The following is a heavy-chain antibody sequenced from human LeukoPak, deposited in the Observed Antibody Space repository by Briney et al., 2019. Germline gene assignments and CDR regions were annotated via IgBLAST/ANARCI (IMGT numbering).Heavy chain of an antibody. J-gene: IGHJ4*02. Sequence: PGGSLRLSCAASGFTFSSYSMNWVRQAPGKGLEWVSLIYNGGSTKYADAVKGRFTISRDNSKNTLYLQMNSLRAEDTAVYYCARDYYDSSGYYSLVYWGQGTLVTVSA. CDR1: GFTFSSYS. V-gene: IGHV3-66*01. D-gene: IGHD3-22*01. CDR3: ARDYYDSSGYYSLVY. CDR2: IYNGGST.